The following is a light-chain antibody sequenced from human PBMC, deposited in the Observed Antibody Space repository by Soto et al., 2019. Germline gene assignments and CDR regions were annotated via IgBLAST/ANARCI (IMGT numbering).Light chain of an antibody. CDR3: QQSFNTPRT. Sequence: DIPMTQSPSSLSASVGDRVTITCRASESIRTYVNWYQQKPGKAPNLLIYGASSLQSGVPSRFSGSGSGTDFTLTISSLQPDDCATYYCQQSFNTPRTCGQGTKVEIK. J-gene: IGKJ1*01. V-gene: IGKV1-39*01. CDR2: GAS. CDR1: ESIRTY.